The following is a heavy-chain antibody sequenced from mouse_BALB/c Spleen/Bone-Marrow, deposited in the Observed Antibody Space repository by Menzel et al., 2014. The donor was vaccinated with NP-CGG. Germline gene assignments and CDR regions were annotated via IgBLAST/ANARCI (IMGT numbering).Heavy chain of an antibody. D-gene: IGHD1-1*01. CDR1: GYTFTSYW. CDR3: ARDSITTVVATDY. Sequence: VQLQQSGAELVKPGASVKLSCKASGYTFTSYWMHWVEQRPGQGLEWIGEIDPSDSYTNYNQKFKGKATLTVDKSSSTAYTQLSSLTSEDSAVYYCARDSITTVVATDYWGQGTTLTVSS. J-gene: IGHJ2*01. CDR2: IDPSDSYT. V-gene: IGHV1-69*02.